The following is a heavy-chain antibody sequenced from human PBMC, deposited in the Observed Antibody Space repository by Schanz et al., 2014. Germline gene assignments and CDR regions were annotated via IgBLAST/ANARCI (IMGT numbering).Heavy chain of an antibody. CDR3: VSQTGSPNY. CDR2: IKKDGSEK. J-gene: IGHJ4*02. D-gene: IGHD6-13*01. CDR1: GFTFSGFW. V-gene: IGHV3-7*01. Sequence: VQLVESGGGLVQPGGSLRLSCAASGFTFSGFWMTWVRQAPGKGLEWVANIKKDGSEKYYVDSVEGRFTISRDNAKRSLFLQMNSLRVEDTAVYFCVSQTGSPNYWGQGTLVTVSS.